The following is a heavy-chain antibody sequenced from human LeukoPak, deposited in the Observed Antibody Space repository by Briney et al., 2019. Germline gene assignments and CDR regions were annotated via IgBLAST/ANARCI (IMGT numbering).Heavy chain of an antibody. J-gene: IGHJ6*03. V-gene: IGHV3-30*02. CDR3: AKVLGSGRGFRYVDV. D-gene: IGHD3-10*01. CDR1: GFTFSSYG. CDR2: IRYDGSNK. Sequence: GGSLRLSCAASGFTFSSYGMHWVRQAPGKGLEWVAFIRYDGSNKYYADSVKGRFTISRDNSKNTLYLQMNSLRAEDTAVYYCAKVLGSGRGFRYVDVWGKGTTVTISS.